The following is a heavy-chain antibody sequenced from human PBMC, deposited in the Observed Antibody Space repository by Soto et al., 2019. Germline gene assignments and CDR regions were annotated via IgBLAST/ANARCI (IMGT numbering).Heavy chain of an antibody. CDR3: ARDRFWSGSPDYYYYGMDV. V-gene: IGHV1-69*13. J-gene: IGHJ6*02. D-gene: IGHD3-3*01. CDR2: IIPIFGTA. CDR1: GGTFSSYA. Sequence: SVKVSCKASGGTFSSYAISWVRQAPGQGLEWMGGIIPIFGTANYAQKFQGRVTITADESTSTAYMELSSLRSEDTAVYYCARDRFWSGSPDYYYYGMDVRAQGTTVTVSS.